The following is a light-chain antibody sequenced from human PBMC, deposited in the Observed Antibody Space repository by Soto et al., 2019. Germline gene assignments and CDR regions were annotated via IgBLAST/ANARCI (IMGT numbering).Light chain of an antibody. CDR1: QSVSSNY. V-gene: IGKV3-20*01. J-gene: IGKJ1*01. Sequence: ELVLTQSPGTLSLSPGERVTLPCRASQSVSSNYLAWYQQKPGQAPRLLVYGASTRATGIPDRFSGSGSGTDFTLTISRLEPEDFAVYHCQQYGSSLWTFGQGTKVEIK. CDR2: GAS. CDR3: QQYGSSLWT.